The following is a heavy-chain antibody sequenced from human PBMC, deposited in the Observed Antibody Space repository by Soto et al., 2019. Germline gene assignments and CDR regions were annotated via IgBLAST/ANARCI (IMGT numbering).Heavy chain of an antibody. CDR1: GGSISNNY. D-gene: IGHD5-18*01. J-gene: IGHJ6*02. Sequence: SETLSLTCTVPGGSISNNYWSWIRQPPGKGLEWIAYIYSSGTTNYNPSLKSRVTISVDTSKNQFSLKLSSVTAADTAAYYCARDRGYTFGSYYYGMDVWRQGTTVTVSS. V-gene: IGHV4-59*01. CDR3: ARDRGYTFGSYYYGMDV. CDR2: IYSSGTT.